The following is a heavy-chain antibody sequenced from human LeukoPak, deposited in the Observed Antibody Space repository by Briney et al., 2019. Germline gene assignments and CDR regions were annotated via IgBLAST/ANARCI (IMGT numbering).Heavy chain of an antibody. D-gene: IGHD1-20*01. CDR3: ARGSISGTRIYYYLDV. J-gene: IGHJ6*03. CDR2: MYNSGSA. CDR1: GGSISSYY. V-gene: IGHV4-59*13. Sequence: SETLSLTCSVSGGSISSYYWSWIRQPPGKGLEWIGYMYNSGSANYNPSLKSRVTISLDTSKNQFSLKLNSVTAADTAVYFCARGSISGTRIYYYLDVWGKGTTVTISS.